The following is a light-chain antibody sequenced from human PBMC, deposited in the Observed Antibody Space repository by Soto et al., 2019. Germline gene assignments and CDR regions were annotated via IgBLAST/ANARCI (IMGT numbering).Light chain of an antibody. J-gene: IGKJ4*01. CDR3: QQYESYSPLT. Sequence: DIQMTQSPSTLSAPVGDRVTITCRASQSISTWLAWYQQKPGKAPKLLIYKASTLQSAVPSRFRGSGSGTEFTLTISGLQPDDFATYYCQQYESYSPLTFGEGTKVEIK. CDR2: KAS. CDR1: QSISTW. V-gene: IGKV1-5*03.